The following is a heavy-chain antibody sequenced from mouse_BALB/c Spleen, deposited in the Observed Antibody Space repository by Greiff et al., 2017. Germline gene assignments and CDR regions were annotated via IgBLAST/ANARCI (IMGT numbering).Heavy chain of an antibody. V-gene: IGHV3-2*02. Sequence: EVQRVESGPGLVKPSQSLSLTCTVTGYSITSDYAWNWIRQFPGNKLEWMGYISYSGSTSYNPSLKSRISITRDTSKNQFFLQLNSVTTEDTATYYCARKLGRGYFDYWGQGTTLTVSS. CDR3: ARKLGRGYFDY. CDR2: ISYSGST. CDR1: GYSITSDYA. D-gene: IGHD4-1*01. J-gene: IGHJ2*01.